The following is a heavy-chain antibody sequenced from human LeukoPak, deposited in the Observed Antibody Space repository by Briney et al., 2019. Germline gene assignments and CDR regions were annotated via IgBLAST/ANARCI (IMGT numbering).Heavy chain of an antibody. V-gene: IGHV3-21*01. J-gene: IGHJ6*03. CDR2: ISSSSSYI. D-gene: IGHD3-10*01. CDR1: GFTFSSYS. CDR3: ARDQSYYYGSGSYIYYYMDV. Sequence: GGSLRLSCAASGFTFSSYSMNWVRQAPGKGLEWVSSISSSSSYIYYADSVKGRFTISRDNAKNSLYLQMNSLRAEDTAVYYCARDQSYYYGSGSYIYYYMDVWGKGTTVTISS.